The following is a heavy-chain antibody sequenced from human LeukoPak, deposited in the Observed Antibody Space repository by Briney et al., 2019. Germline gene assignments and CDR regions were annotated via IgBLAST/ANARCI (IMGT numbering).Heavy chain of an antibody. D-gene: IGHD5-12*01. CDR2: IYNSVRT. CDR3: VRDLVATIDHYYYGMDV. J-gene: IGHJ6*02. Sequence: PETRSLTCIVSGGSVSSGSYYWSWIRQPPGKGLEWIGYIYNSVRTNYNPSLKSRVTITVDTSKNQLSLKLSSVTAADTAVYFCVRDLVATIDHYYYGMDVWGQGTADPVSS. CDR1: GGSVSSGSYY. V-gene: IGHV4-61*01.